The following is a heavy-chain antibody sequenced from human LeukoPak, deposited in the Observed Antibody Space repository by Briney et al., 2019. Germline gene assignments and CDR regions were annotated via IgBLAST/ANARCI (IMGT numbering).Heavy chain of an antibody. Sequence: GGSLRLSCAASGFTFSTFWMTWVRQVPGKGLEWVANIKQDGSEKNYVDSVKGRFTISRDNAKSSLFLQMNSLRADDTAVYYCAREGLNCFDCWGQGTLVTVSS. D-gene: IGHD3-16*01. CDR3: AREGLNCFDC. J-gene: IGHJ4*02. V-gene: IGHV3-7*01. CDR2: IKQDGSEK. CDR1: GFTFSTFW.